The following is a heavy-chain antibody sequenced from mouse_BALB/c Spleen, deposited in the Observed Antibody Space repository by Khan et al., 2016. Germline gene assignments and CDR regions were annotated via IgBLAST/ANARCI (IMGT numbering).Heavy chain of an antibody. CDR3: NRNVRVAY. V-gene: IGHV14-4*02. J-gene: IGHJ3*01. CDR1: GFNIKDYY. CDR2: IDPENGDT. Sequence: VRLQQSGAELVRSGASVKLSCTASGFNIKDYYMHWVKQRPEQGLEWIGWIDPENGDTEYAPKFQGKATMTADTSSNTAYLQLSSLTSEDTAVYYCNRNVRVAYWGQGTLVTVSA.